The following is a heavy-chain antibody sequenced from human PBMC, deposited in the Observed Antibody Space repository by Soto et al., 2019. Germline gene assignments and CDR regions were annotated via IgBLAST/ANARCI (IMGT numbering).Heavy chain of an antibody. CDR1: GDTSTSYY. D-gene: IGHD3-22*01. J-gene: IGHJ5*01. V-gene: IGHV4-59*01. CDR3: ARDFYDSVGYTWFDS. Sequence: SETLSLTCTVSGDTSTSYYWGWIRQAPGKGLEWIGHIHNSGTSTHNPSLNGRVTISIDMSKKQFSLKLTSLTSADTAGYYCARDFYDSVGYTWFDSWSQVTLVTVSS. CDR2: IHNSGTS.